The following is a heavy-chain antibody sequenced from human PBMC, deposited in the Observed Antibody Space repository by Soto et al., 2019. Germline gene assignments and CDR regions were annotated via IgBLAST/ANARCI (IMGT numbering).Heavy chain of an antibody. CDR2: INAGNGNT. J-gene: IGHJ4*02. D-gene: IGHD2-8*02. CDR1: GYTFTSYA. Sequence: ASVKVSCKASGYTFTSYAMHWVRQAPGQRLEWMGWINAGNGNTNYAQKLQGRVTMSTDTSTSTAYMELRSLRSDDTAVYYCARGDDDGWWSFDFWGQGTLVTVSS. V-gene: IGHV1-3*01. CDR3: ARGDDDGWWSFDF.